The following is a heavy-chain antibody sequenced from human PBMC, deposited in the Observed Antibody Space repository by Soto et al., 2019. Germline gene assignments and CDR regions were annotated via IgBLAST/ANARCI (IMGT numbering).Heavy chain of an antibody. CDR1: GGSMSGYY. D-gene: IGHD2-21*02. Sequence: QVQLQESGPGLEKASETLSLTCTFSGGSMSGYYWSWIRQPPGKGLEWIGFIYDSGTTNYNPSLKSRGTISIDTSKNQFSLKLTSVTAADTAVYYCARVSHIVVVPAVRGAFDIWGQGTMITVPS. V-gene: IGHV4-59*01. CDR3: ARVSHIVVVPAVRGAFDI. J-gene: IGHJ3*02. CDR2: IYDSGTT.